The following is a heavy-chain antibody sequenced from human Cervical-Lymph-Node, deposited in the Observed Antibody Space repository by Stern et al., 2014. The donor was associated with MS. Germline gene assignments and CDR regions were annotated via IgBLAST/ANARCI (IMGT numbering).Heavy chain of an antibody. J-gene: IGHJ4*02. Sequence: VQLVQSGGGVVQPGGSLRLSCAASGFSFTSYGMNWVRQVPGKGLEWVAVISFDVSNQDYADYVKVRFTISRDTSKNTLYLQMNSPRAEDTAVYYCAKDLIGDYAGGFDFWGQGALVTVSS. V-gene: IGHV3-30*18. CDR3: AKDLIGDYAGGFDF. D-gene: IGHD4-23*01. CDR1: GFSFTSYG. CDR2: ISFDVSNQ.